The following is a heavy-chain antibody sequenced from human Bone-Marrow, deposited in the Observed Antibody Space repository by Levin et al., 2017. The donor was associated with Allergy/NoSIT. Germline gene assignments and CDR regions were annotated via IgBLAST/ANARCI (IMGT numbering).Heavy chain of an antibody. Sequence: LSLTCAASGFTFSSYWMTWVRQAPGKGLEWVANIKQDGSEKYSVDSVKGRFTISRDNAKNSLFLQMNSLRVEDTAVYYCARPRGGCSGGRCPFDCWGQGTLVTVSS. D-gene: IGHD2-15*01. CDR1: GFTFSSYW. CDR3: ARPRGGCSGGRCPFDC. V-gene: IGHV3-7*01. J-gene: IGHJ4*02. CDR2: IKQDGSEK.